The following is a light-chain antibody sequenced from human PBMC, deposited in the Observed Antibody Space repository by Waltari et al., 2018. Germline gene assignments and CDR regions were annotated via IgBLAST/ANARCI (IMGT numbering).Light chain of an antibody. V-gene: IGKV1-12*01. CDR3: QQGYNTPPT. Sequence: DIQMTQSPSSLSASVGDKVTITCRASQGISSWLAWYQQKPGKAPKLLIYAASSLQSGVPSSFSGSGSGTDYTLTISSLQPEDFATYYSQQGYNTPPTFGPGTKLDIK. CDR2: AAS. J-gene: IGKJ3*01. CDR1: QGISSW.